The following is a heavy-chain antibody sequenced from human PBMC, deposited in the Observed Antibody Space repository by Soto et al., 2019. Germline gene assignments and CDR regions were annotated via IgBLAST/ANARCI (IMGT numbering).Heavy chain of an antibody. CDR2: IYYSGST. Sequence: QLQLQESGPGLVKPSETLSLTCTVSGGSISSRGYYWGWIRQPPGKGLEWIGTIYYSGSTYYNPSRKSRLPISVDTSKNQSSLKLSSATAADTAVYYCATSNWFDPWGQGTLVTVSS. CDR1: GGSISSRGYY. V-gene: IGHV4-39*01. CDR3: ATSNWFDP. J-gene: IGHJ5*02.